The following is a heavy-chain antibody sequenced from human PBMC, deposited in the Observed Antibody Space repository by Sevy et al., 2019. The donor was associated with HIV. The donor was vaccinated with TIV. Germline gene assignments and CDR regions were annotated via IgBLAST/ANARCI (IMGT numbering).Heavy chain of an antibody. V-gene: IGHV3-33*06. J-gene: IGHJ4*02. CDR3: AKSGRIVVAGSTNYFGS. D-gene: IGHD6-19*01. Sequence: GGSLRLSCAASGFPFSTYSMHWVRQAPGKGLEWVAVIWYDGSNNYHADSVKGRFTISRDNSKNTLYLQMDSLRAADTAVYYCAKSGRIVVAGSTNYFGSWGQGTLVTVSS. CDR2: IWYDGSNN. CDR1: GFPFSTYS.